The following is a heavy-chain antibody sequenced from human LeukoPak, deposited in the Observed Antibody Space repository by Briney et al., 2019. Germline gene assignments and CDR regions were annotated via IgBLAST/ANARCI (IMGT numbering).Heavy chain of an antibody. Sequence: SETLSLTCTVSGGSISSSSYYWGWIRQPPGKGLEWIGSIYYSGSTYYNPSLKSRVTISVDTSKNQFSLKLSSVTAADTAVYYCAKDVSFAAQASITGTMAFDYWGQGTLVTVSS. D-gene: IGHD1-20*01. J-gene: IGHJ4*02. V-gene: IGHV4-39*07. CDR1: GGSISSSSYY. CDR3: AKDVSFAAQASITGTMAFDY. CDR2: IYYSGST.